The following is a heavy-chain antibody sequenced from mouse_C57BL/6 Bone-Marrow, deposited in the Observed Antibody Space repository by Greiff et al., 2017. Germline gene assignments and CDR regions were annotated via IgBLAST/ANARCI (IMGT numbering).Heavy chain of an antibody. J-gene: IGHJ3*01. D-gene: IGHD2-3*01. CDR2: INPNNGGT. CDR3: ARWGEADYDGYYVFAY. CDR1: GYTFTDYN. V-gene: IGHV1-18*01. Sequence: EVQLQQSGPELVKPGASVKIPCKASGYTFTDYNMDWVKQSHGKSLEWIGDINPNNGGTIYNQKFKGKATLTVDKSSSTAYMELRSLTSEDTAVYYCARWGEADYDGYYVFAYWGQGTLVTVSA.